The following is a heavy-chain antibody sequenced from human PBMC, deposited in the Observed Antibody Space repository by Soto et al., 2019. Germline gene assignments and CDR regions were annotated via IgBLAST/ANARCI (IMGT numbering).Heavy chain of an antibody. V-gene: IGHV5-51*01. CDR2: IYPGDSDT. J-gene: IGHJ4*02. CDR1: GYSFTSYW. CDR3: ARWKGAAAGFYYFDY. Sequence: GESLKISCKGSGYSFTSYWIGWVRQMPGKGLEWMGIIYPGDSDTRYSPSFQGQVTISADKSISTAYLQWSSLKASDTAMYYCARWKGAAAGFYYFDYWGQGTLDTVSS. D-gene: IGHD6-13*01.